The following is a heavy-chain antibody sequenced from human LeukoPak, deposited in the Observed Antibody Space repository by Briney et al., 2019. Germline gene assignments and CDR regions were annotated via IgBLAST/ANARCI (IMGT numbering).Heavy chain of an antibody. Sequence: GGSLRLSCAVSGFTFSSYAMNWVRQAPGKGLEWVSAISGSGASTYYADSVKGRFTISRDNSKNTLYLQMNSLRAEDTAVYYCGKYEYGSSSRYFKYRGPGTLVTVSS. CDR2: ISGSGAST. V-gene: IGHV3-23*01. J-gene: IGHJ4*02. CDR1: GFTFSSYA. D-gene: IGHD6-6*01. CDR3: GKYEYGSSSRYFKY.